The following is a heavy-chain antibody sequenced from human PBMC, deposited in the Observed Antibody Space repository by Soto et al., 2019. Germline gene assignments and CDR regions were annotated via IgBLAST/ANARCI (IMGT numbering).Heavy chain of an antibody. CDR2: IYYSGST. CDR1: GGSISSGGYY. J-gene: IGHJ6*02. CDR3: ARVATASTTDV. D-gene: IGHD4-4*01. V-gene: IGHV4-31*03. Sequence: QVQLQESGPGLVKPSQTLSLTCTVSGGSISSGGYYWSWIRQHPGKGLEWIGYIYYSGSTYYNPSLKRRVTIPVDTSKNQFSLKLSSVTAADTAVYCCARVATASTTDVWRQGTTVTVSS.